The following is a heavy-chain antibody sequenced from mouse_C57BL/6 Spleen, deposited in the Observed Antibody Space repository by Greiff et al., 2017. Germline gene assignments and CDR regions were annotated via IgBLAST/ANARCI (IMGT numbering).Heavy chain of an antibody. CDR2: IRLKSDNYAT. J-gene: IGHJ1*03. Sequence: EVQGVESGGGLVQPGGSMKLSCVASGFTFSNYWMNWVRQSPEKGLEWVAQIRLKSDNYATHYAESVKGRFTISRDDSKSSVYLQMNNLRAEDTGIYYCTVSWYYGSSPWYFDVWGTGTTVTVSS. CDR3: TVSWYYGSSPWYFDV. D-gene: IGHD1-1*01. V-gene: IGHV6-3*01. CDR1: GFTFSNYW.